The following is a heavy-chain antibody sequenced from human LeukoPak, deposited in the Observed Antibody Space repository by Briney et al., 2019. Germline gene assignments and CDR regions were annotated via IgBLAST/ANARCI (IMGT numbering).Heavy chain of an antibody. J-gene: IGHJ3*02. CDR2: IKYDGSEE. V-gene: IGHV3-7*01. Sequence: GGSLRLSCAASGFTFSSYWMSWVRQAPGKGLDWMANIKYDGSEECYVDSVKGRFTISRDNAKNSLYLQMNSLRAEDTAIYYCARGQAGFDIWGRGTMVTVSS. D-gene: IGHD6-13*01. CDR1: GFTFSSYW. CDR3: ARGQAGFDI.